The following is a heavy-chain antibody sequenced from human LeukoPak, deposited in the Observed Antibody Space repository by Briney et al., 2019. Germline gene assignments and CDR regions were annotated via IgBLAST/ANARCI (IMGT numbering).Heavy chain of an antibody. CDR2: IYYSGST. Sequence: RPSETLSLTCTVSDGSIGSSSYYWGWIRQPPGKGLEWIGSIYYSGSTYYNPSLKSRVTISVDTSKNQFSLKLSSVTAADTAVYYCARVVQQGKGIPYYYYYMDVWGKGTTVTVSS. CDR3: ARVVQQGKGIPYYYYYMDV. J-gene: IGHJ6*03. V-gene: IGHV4-39*07. CDR1: DGSIGSSSYY. D-gene: IGHD7-27*01.